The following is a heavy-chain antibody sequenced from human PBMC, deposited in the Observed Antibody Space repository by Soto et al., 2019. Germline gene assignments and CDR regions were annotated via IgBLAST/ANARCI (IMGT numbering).Heavy chain of an antibody. J-gene: IGHJ6*02. V-gene: IGHV1-69*13. CDR2: IIPIFGTA. Sequence: ASVKVSSKASGGTFSSYATSWVRQAPGQGLEWMGGIIPIFGTANNAKKYQGRVTITADESTSTAYMELSSLRSEDTAVYYCARDWAAGPSGYCSSSSCLTYGMDVWDQGTTVTVSS. CDR1: GGTFSSYA. CDR3: ARDWAAGPSGYCSSSSCLTYGMDV. D-gene: IGHD2-2*01.